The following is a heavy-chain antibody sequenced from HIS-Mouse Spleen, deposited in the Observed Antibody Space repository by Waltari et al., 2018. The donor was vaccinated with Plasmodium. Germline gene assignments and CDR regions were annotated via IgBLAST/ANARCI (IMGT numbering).Heavy chain of an antibody. CDR3: ASSWYWYFDL. CDR2: RKQDGSEK. J-gene: IGHJ2*01. D-gene: IGHD6-13*01. CDR1: GFTFSGSG. Sequence: EVQLVESGGGLVQPGGSTRLSGAASGFTFSGSGMGWVRQATGKGLEWVANRKQDGSEKYYVDSVKGRFTISRDNAKNSLYLQMNSLRAEDTAVYYCASSWYWYFDLWGRGTLVTVSS. V-gene: IGHV3-7*01.